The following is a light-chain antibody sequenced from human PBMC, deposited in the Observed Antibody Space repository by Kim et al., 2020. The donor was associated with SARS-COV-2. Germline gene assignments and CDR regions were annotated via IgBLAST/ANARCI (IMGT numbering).Light chain of an antibody. CDR3: QVWDVGHPV. J-gene: IGLJ3*02. Sequence: VTPTPPARVTCVRNNIESKGVHSCQQRPAPPPVLFIYYDSDPPSPIPGRFSGSKSATTATLTLNRVEAGDEADYFSQVWDVGHPVFGGGTQLTVL. CDR2: YDS. CDR1: NIESKG. V-gene: IGLV3-21*04.